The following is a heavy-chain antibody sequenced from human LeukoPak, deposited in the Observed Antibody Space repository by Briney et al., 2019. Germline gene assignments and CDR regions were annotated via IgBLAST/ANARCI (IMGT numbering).Heavy chain of an antibody. V-gene: IGHV4-34*01. CDR3: ARVRVYYYYMDV. J-gene: IGHJ6*03. CDR1: GGSFSGYY. Sequence: PSETLSLTCAVYGGSFSGYYWSWIRQPPGEGLEWIGEINHSGSTNYNPSLKSRVTISVDTSKNQFSLKLSSVTAADTAVYYCARVRVYYYYMDVWGKGTTVTVSS. D-gene: IGHD3-10*01. CDR2: INHSGST.